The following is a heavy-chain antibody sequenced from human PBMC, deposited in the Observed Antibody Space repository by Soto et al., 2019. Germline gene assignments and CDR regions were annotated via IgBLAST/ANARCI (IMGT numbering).Heavy chain of an antibody. J-gene: IGHJ4*02. CDR2: ISYDGSNK. Sequence: LSCGVSGFTCRSYGMHWVRQAPGKGLEWVAVISYDGSNKYYADSVKGRFTISRDNSKNTLYLQMNSLGAEDTAVYYCAKDARLDTLVSDYWGQGTLVTVSS. V-gene: IGHV3-30*18. CDR3: AKDARLDTLVSDY. CDR1: GFTCRSYG. D-gene: IGHD5-18*01.